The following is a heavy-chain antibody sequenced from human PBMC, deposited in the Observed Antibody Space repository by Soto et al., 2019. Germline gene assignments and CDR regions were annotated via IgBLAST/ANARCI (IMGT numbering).Heavy chain of an antibody. V-gene: IGHV4-59*08. Sequence: LTCAVYGGSFRGYYRSWLRQPPGQGLERIGYIYYSGNTNHNPSLKSRVTISVDTSKSQFSLALTSVTAADTAVYYCARQNSGYDFPRTIGNNYYYGMDVWGQGTTVTVSS. D-gene: IGHD5-12*01. J-gene: IGHJ6*02. CDR2: IYYSGNT. CDR1: GGSFRGYY. CDR3: ARQNSGYDFPRTIGNNYYYGMDV.